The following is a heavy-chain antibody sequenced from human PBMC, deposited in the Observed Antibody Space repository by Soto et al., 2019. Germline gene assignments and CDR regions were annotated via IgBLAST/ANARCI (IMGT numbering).Heavy chain of an antibody. D-gene: IGHD2-15*01. CDR2: IYYSGST. CDR1: GGSISSGGYY. CDR3: ARHFPGVVAVDY. Sequence: QVQLQESGPGLVKPSQTLSLTCTFSGGSISSGGYYWSWIRQHPGKGLEWIGYIYYSGSTYYNPSLKSRVTISVDTSKNQFSLKLSSVPAADTAVYYCARHFPGVVAVDYWGQGTLVTVSS. J-gene: IGHJ4*02. V-gene: IGHV4-31*03.